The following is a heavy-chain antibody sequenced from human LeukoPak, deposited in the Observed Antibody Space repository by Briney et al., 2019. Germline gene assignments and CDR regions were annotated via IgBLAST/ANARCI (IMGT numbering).Heavy chain of an antibody. D-gene: IGHD4-17*01. Sequence: KSSETLSLTCAVYGGSFSGYYWSWIRQPPGKGLEWIGEINHSGGTNYNPSLKSRVTISVDTSKNQFSLKLSSVTAADTAVYYCARQNYGDYATFDYWGQGTLVTVSS. CDR2: INHSGGT. CDR3: ARQNYGDYATFDY. CDR1: GGSFSGYY. J-gene: IGHJ4*02. V-gene: IGHV4-34*01.